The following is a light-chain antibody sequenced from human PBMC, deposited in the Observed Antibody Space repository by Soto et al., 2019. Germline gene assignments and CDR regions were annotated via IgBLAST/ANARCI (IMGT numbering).Light chain of an antibody. J-gene: IGKJ1*01. Sequence: DIQMTHSPSTVSASVVESVSITLRASQSISSWLAWYTQKSGKAPKFLIYDASTLESGVPSRFSGSGSGTEFTLTISRLQPDDFATFYCQQYNTYSWTFGQGTKVDIK. CDR3: QQYNTYSWT. V-gene: IGKV1-5*01. CDR1: QSISSW. CDR2: DAS.